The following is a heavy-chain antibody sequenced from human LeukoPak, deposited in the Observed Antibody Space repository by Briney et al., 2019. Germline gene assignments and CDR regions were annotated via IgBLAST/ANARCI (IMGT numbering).Heavy chain of an antibody. CDR3: ARDPTPTMYGDNNWFDP. J-gene: IGHJ5*02. CDR1: GYPFTSYG. CDR2: ISVYTNYT. Sequence: ASVKVSFKASGYPFTSYGINWVRQAPGQGLEWMAWISVYTNYTNYAQKFQDRVTMTTDTSTSTAYMELRSLRSDDTAVYYCARDPTPTMYGDNNWFDPWGQGTLVIVSS. V-gene: IGHV1-18*04. D-gene: IGHD2-21*02.